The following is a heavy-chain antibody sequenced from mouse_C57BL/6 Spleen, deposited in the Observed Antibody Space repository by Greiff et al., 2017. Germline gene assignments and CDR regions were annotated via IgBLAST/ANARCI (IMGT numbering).Heavy chain of an antibody. CDR2: INPSNGGT. D-gene: IGHD2-4*01. CDR3: ARTFYYDYEGYFDY. J-gene: IGHJ2*01. Sequence: QVQLKESGTELVKPGASVKLSCKASGYTFTSYWMHWVKQRPGQGLEWIGNINPSNGGTNYNEKFKSKATLTVDKSSSTAYMQLSSLTSEDSAVYYCARTFYYDYEGYFDYWGQGTTLTVSS. CDR1: GYTFTSYW. V-gene: IGHV1-53*01.